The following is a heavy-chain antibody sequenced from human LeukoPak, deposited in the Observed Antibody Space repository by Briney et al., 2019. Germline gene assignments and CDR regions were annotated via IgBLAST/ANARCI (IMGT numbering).Heavy chain of an antibody. D-gene: IGHD3-10*01. CDR1: GFTFSSYW. Sequence: GGSLRLSCAASGFTFSSYWMSWVRQAPGKGLEWVANIKKDGSEKYYVDSVKGRFTISRDNSKNTLYLQMNSLRAEDTAVYYCAKVTYGSGTYGAFDYWGQGTLVTVSS. CDR3: AKVTYGSGTYGAFDY. V-gene: IGHV3-7*03. J-gene: IGHJ4*02. CDR2: IKKDGSEK.